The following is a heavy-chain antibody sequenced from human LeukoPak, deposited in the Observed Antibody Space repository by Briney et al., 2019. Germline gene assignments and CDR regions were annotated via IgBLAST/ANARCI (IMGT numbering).Heavy chain of an antibody. Sequence: GGSLRLSCAASGFTVSSNYMSWVRQAPGKGLEWVSVIYSGGSTYYADSVKGRFTISRDNAKNSLYLQMNSLRAEDTAVYYCARDGGGGYSYGYDTDFDYWGQGTLVTVSS. CDR2: IYSGGST. J-gene: IGHJ4*02. CDR1: GFTVSSNY. CDR3: ARDGGGGYSYGYDTDFDY. V-gene: IGHV3-66*01. D-gene: IGHD5-18*01.